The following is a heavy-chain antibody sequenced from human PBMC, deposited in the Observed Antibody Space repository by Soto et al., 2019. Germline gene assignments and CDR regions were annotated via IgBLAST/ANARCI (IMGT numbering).Heavy chain of an antibody. Sequence: PSETLSLTCTVSGGSISSYYWSWIRQPPGKGLEWIGYIYYSGSTNYNPSLKSRVTISVDTSKNQFSLKLSSVTAADTAVYYCARVNRGTKLFPWVPDYWGQGTLVTVSS. CDR3: ARVNRGTKLFPWVPDY. CDR2: IYYSGST. V-gene: IGHV4-59*01. CDR1: GGSISSYY. D-gene: IGHD3-10*01. J-gene: IGHJ4*02.